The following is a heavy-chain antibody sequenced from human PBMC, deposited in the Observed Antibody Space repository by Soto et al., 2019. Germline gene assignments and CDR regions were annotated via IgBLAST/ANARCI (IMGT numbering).Heavy chain of an antibody. CDR1: GGTFSSYA. V-gene: IGHV1-69*12. CDR2: IIPMFATS. D-gene: IGHD6-6*01. J-gene: IGHJ6*02. CDR3: ARDSDQQLGYYYALGV. Sequence: QVQLVQSGAEVRKPGSSVKVSCKASGGTFSSYAITWVRQAPGQGLEWVGGIIPMFATSNYAQNFQGRVTITAEQSTSTGYMELSSQTFEDTAVYYCARDSDQQLGYYYALGVWGQGTTVTVSS.